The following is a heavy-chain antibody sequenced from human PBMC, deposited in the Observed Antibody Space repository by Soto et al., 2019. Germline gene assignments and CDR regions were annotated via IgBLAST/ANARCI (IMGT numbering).Heavy chain of an antibody. V-gene: IGHV4-39*01. CDR3: DALNAIRTIIDY. J-gene: IGHJ4*01. CDR1: GGSISRNTFY. D-gene: IGHD2-21*01. Sequence: PSETLSLTCIVSGGSISRNTFYWGWIRQTPGRGLEWIGSVLQRGSTYYNASLKSRLSISVDTSKNQFSLRLNSVTAADPAAYYCDALNAIRTIIDYRGHGVRVNVS. CDR2: VLQRGST.